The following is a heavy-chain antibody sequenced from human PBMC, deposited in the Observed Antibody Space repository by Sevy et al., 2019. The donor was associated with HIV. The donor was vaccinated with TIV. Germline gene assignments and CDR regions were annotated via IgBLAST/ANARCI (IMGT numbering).Heavy chain of an antibody. J-gene: IGHJ6*02. CDR1: GFTFGGYT. V-gene: IGHV3-49*04. Sequence: GESLKISCIASGFTFGGYTLSWVRQAPGKGLEWVSFIRSRAYGGTTKYAASVKGRFTISRDDSESIAYLQMNSLKTEDTVVYYCTRVEGATDWGMDVWGQGTTVTVSS. CDR2: IRSRAYGGTT. CDR3: TRVEGATDWGMDV. D-gene: IGHD1-26*01.